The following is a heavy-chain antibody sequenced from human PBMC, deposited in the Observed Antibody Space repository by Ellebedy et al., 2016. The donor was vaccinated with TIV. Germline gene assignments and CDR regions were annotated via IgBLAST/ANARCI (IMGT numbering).Heavy chain of an antibody. CDR1: GFTFSAYW. J-gene: IGHJ5*02. V-gene: IGHV3-74*01. Sequence: PGGSLRLSCTASGFTFSAYWMHWVRQVPGKGLVWISRIIGDESATNYADSVKGRFTVSRDNTKKTLYLKRNSLRGDDTALYYCARGAPYTTWHLDLWGQGTLVTVSS. D-gene: IGHD1-1*01. CDR3: ARGAPYTTWHLDL. CDR2: IIGDESAT.